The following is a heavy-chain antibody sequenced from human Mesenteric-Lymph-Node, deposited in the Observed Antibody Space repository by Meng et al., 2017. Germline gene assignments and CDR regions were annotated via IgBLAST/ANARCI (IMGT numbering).Heavy chain of an antibody. CDR2: INTNTGNP. D-gene: IGHD3-22*01. V-gene: IGHV7-4-1*02. CDR3: ARGVYYDSSGYYSFPY. Sequence: GRVVHTGLRWKKPGASLKVSCKASGYTFTSYAMNWVRQAPGQGLEWMGWINTNTGNPTYAQGFTGRFVFSLDTSVSTAYLQISSLKAEDTAVYYCARGVYYDSSGYYSFPYWGQGTLVTVSS. J-gene: IGHJ4*02. CDR1: GYTFTSYA.